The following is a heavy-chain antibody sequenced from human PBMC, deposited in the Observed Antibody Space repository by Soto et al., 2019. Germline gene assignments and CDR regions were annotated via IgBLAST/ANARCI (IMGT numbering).Heavy chain of an antibody. CDR1: GFXFSSXX. V-gene: IGHV3-23*01. Sequence: GGSLRLSCAASGFXFSSXXXXXXXQAPGKGLEWVXXXXGSGGSHYYGDSVKGRFTISRENSKNTLYLQMNSLRAEDTAVYYCAKDPRIQVLLWFGEFSRIDYWGQGTLVTVSS. D-gene: IGHD3-10*01. J-gene: IGHJ4*02. CDR2: XXGSGGSH. CDR3: AKDPRIQVLLWFGEFSRIDY.